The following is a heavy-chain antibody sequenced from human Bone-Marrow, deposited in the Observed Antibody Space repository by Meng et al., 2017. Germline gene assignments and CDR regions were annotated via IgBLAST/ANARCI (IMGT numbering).Heavy chain of an antibody. V-gene: IGHV4-61*02. Sequence: QVQLQESGPGLVKPSQTLSLPCTVFGGSISSGSYYWSWIRQPAGKGLEWIGRIYTSGSTNYNPSLKSRVTISVDTSKNQFSLKLSSVTAADTAVYYCARELRNGSGSYSPDYWGQGTLVTVSS. D-gene: IGHD3-10*01. CDR1: GGSISSGSYY. CDR2: IYTSGST. J-gene: IGHJ4*02. CDR3: ARELRNGSGSYSPDY.